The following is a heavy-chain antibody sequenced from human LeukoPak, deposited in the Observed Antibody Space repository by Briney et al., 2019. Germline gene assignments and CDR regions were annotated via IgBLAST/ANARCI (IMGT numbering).Heavy chain of an antibody. Sequence: ASVKVSCKASGYTFTGYYMHWVRQAPGQGLEWMRRINPNSGGTNYAQKFQGRVTMTRDTSISTAYMELSRLRSDDTAVYYCARSRPIVPAIVNWFDPWGQGTLVTVSS. CDR3: ARSRPIVPAIVNWFDP. J-gene: IGHJ5*02. V-gene: IGHV1-2*06. D-gene: IGHD2-2*01. CDR1: GYTFTGYY. CDR2: INPNSGGT.